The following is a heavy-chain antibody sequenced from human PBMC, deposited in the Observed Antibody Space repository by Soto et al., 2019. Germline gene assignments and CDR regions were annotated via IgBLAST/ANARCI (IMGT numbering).Heavy chain of an antibody. CDR1: GYSFAGYW. D-gene: IGHD3-22*01. CDR3: ARQIYDSDTGPNFQYYFDS. CDR2: IDPSDSQT. Sequence: GESLKISCKGSGYSFAGYWITWVRQKPGKGLEWMGRIDPSDSQTYYSPSFRGHVTISVTKSITTVFLQWSSLRASDTAMYYCARQIYDSDTGPNFQYYFDSWGQGTPITVSS. J-gene: IGHJ4*02. V-gene: IGHV5-10-1*01.